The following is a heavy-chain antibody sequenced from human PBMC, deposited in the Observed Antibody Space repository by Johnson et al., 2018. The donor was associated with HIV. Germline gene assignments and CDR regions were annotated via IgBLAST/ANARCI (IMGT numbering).Heavy chain of an antibody. CDR2: INNDGRSP. J-gene: IGHJ3*02. CDR3: AKSSYSSSFPEDAFDI. V-gene: IGHV3-74*01. CDR1: GFTFSSYW. D-gene: IGHD6-6*01. Sequence: VQLVESGGGLVQPGGSLRLSCAASGFTFSSYWMHWVRQAPGKGLVWVSRINNDGRSPTYADSVKGRFTISRDNAKNTLYLQMNSLRAEDTAVYYCAKSSYSSSFPEDAFDIWGQGTMVTVSS.